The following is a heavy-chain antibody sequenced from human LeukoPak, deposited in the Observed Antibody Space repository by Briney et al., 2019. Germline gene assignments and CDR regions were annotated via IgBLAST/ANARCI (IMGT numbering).Heavy chain of an antibody. D-gene: IGHD5-12*01. Sequence: MSGGSLRLSCAASGFTVSSKYMSWVRQAPGKGLEWVGRIKSKTDGGTTDYAAPVKGRFTISRDDSKNTLYLQMNSLKTEDTAVYYCTTESRDIVATIGLHWGQGTLVTVSS. CDR3: TTESRDIVATIGLH. V-gene: IGHV3-15*01. J-gene: IGHJ4*02. CDR1: GFTVSSKY. CDR2: IKSKTDGGTT.